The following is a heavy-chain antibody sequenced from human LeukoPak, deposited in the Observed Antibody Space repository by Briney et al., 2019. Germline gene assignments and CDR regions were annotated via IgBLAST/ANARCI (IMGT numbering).Heavy chain of an antibody. Sequence: PGGSLRLSCAASGFTFSSYGMHWVRQAPGKGLEWVAFIRYDGSNKYYADSVKGRVTISRDNSKNTLYVQMNSLRAEDTAVYYCAKGDSNGLFNPYYFDYWGQGTLVTVSS. D-gene: IGHD2-8*01. CDR2: IRYDGSNK. CDR1: GFTFSSYG. J-gene: IGHJ4*02. CDR3: AKGDSNGLFNPYYFDY. V-gene: IGHV3-30*02.